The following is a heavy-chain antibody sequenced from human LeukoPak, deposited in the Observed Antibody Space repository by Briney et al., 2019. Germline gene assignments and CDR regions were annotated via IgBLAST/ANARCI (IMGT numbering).Heavy chain of an antibody. Sequence: GRSLRLSCAASGLTFNNFGMHWVRQAPGKGLEWVAFIQNDEIDKFYADSVRGRFTVSRDNSKNTLYLQMNSLRAEDTAVYYCARETTVIREWYFDLWGRSTLVTVAS. J-gene: IGHJ2*01. CDR1: GLTFNNFG. D-gene: IGHD4-17*01. V-gene: IGHV3-30*12. CDR3: ARETTVIREWYFDL. CDR2: IQNDEIDK.